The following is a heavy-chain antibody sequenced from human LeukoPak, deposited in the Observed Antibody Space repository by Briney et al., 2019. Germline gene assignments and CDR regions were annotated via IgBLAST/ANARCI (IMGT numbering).Heavy chain of an antibody. J-gene: IGHJ4*02. CDR1: VYTFTNYG. V-gene: IGHV1-18*01. CDR3: ARVVLDHYYDSSGYLGTLDY. Sequence: GASVKVSCKASVYTFTNYGISWVRQAPGQGLEWMGWINTYNGNTNYAQKFQGRVTMTTDTSTSTAYMELRSLRSDDTAVYYCARVVLDHYYDSSGYLGTLDYWGQGTLVTVSS. CDR2: INTYNGNT. D-gene: IGHD3-22*01.